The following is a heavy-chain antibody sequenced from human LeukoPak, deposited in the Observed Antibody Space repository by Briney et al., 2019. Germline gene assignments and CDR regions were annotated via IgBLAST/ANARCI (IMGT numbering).Heavy chain of an antibody. CDR2: IWSDGRNK. CDR3: AKNGVYCDVHCPADY. J-gene: IGHJ4*02. D-gene: IGHD2-21*02. V-gene: IGHV3-33*06. CDR1: GFTFSNYG. Sequence: GGSLRLSCAASGFTFSNYGMNWVRQAPGKGLEWVAVIWSDGRNKYYAASVKGRFTISRDNSKNTLYLQMNSLRADDTAVYYCAKNGVYCDVHCPADYWGQGTLVTVSS.